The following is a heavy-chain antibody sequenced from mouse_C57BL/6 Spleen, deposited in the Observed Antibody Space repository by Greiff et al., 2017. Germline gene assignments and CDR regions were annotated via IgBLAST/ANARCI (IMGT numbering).Heavy chain of an antibody. CDR3: ARHGGRNDDRYFDV. CDR1: GFTFSSYG. CDR2: ISSGGSYT. D-gene: IGHD1-1*02. V-gene: IGHV5-6*01. J-gene: IGHJ1*03. Sequence: EVKLVESGGDLVKPGGSLKLSCAASGFTFSSYGMSWVRQTPDKRLEWVATISSGGSYTYYPDSVKGRFTISRDNAKNTLYLKMSSLKSEDTAMYYCARHGGRNDDRYFDVWGTGTTVTVSS.